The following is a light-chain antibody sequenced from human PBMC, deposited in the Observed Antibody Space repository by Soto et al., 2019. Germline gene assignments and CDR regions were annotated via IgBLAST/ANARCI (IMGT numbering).Light chain of an antibody. CDR3: QQSYSTPPT. CDR1: QSIRTS. Sequence: IQMTQSPSSLSASVGDRVTITCRASQSIRTSLNWYQQKPGKAPKLLIYGGFSLQSGAPSRFSGSGSGTDFTLTISSLQPEDFAVYYCQQSYSTPPTFGQGTKVEIK. J-gene: IGKJ2*01. CDR2: GGF. V-gene: IGKV1-39*01.